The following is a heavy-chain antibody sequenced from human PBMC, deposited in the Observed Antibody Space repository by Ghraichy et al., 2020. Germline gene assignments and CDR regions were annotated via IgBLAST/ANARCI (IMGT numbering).Heavy chain of an antibody. J-gene: IGHJ5*02. CDR2: IYHSGTT. Sequence: SETQSLTCTVSGYSITSGYYWGWIRQPPGKGLEWIGSIYHSGTTYYNPSLKSRVTISVDTSKNQFSLNLSSVTATDTAVYYCARVRNYDFWSGYFEAYNWFDPWGQGTLVTVSS. CDR3: ARVRNYDFWSGYFEAYNWFDP. V-gene: IGHV4-38-2*02. CDR1: GYSITSGYY. D-gene: IGHD3-3*01.